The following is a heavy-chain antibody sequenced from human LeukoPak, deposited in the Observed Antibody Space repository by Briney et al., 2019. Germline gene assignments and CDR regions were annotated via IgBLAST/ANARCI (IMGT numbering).Heavy chain of an antibody. Sequence: GGSLRLSCAASGFTFSSYGMHWVRQAPGKGLEWVAFIRYDGSNKYYADSVKGRFTISRDNSKNTLYLQMNSLRAEDTAVYYCAADTWELLVAFDIWGQGTMVTVSS. CDR2: IRYDGSNK. J-gene: IGHJ3*02. CDR1: GFTFSSYG. CDR3: AADTWELLVAFDI. D-gene: IGHD1-26*01. V-gene: IGHV3-30*02.